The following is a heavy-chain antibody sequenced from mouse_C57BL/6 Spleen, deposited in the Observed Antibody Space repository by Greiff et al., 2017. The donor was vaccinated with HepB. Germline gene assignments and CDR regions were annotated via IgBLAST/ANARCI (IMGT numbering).Heavy chain of an antibody. J-gene: IGHJ1*03. CDR2: IHPNSGST. V-gene: IGHV1-64*01. Sequence: QVQLQQPGAELVKPGASVKLSCKASGYTFTSYWMHWVKQRPGQGLEWIGMIHPNSGSTNYNEKFKSKATLTVDKSSSTAYMQLSSLTSEDSAVYYWGREYGSSYWDFGVWGTGTTVTVAS. CDR1: GYTFTSYW. D-gene: IGHD1-1*01. CDR3: GREYGSSYWDFGV.